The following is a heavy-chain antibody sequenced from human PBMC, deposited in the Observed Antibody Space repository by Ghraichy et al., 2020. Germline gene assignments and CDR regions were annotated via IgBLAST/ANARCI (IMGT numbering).Heavy chain of an antibody. CDR3: ARLWGEQWVDPIRY. CDR1: GGSISSGSHY. V-gene: IGHV4-39*01. CDR2: SYFTGSP. D-gene: IGHD2-8*01. Sequence: SETLSLTCSVSGGSISSGSHYWGWIRQPLGKGLERIVISYFTGSPFYTRSLKGRVTTSADMSNNQFSLRLSSVTPAATAVSCCARLWGEQWVDPIRYWGQGTLVIVSS. J-gene: IGHJ4*02.